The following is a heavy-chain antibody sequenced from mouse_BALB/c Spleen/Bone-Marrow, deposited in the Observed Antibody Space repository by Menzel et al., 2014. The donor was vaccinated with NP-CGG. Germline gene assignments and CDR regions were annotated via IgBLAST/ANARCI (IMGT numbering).Heavy chain of an antibody. CDR1: GFTFSSYG. J-gene: IGHJ2*01. D-gene: IGHD3-2*02. V-gene: IGHV5-6*02. CDR3: TRRPLQANSYFDC. CDR2: ISSGGSST. Sequence: EVNLVESGGDLVKPGGSLKLSCVASGFTFSSYGMSWVRQTPDKRLEWVATISSGGSSTYYPASVKGRFTIPRDNAKSTLYLQMSSLNSEDTAMYYCTRRPLQANSYFDCWGQGTTLTVSS.